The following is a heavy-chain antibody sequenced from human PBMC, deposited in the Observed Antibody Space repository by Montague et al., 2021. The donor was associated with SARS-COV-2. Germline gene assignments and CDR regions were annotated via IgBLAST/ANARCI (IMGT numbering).Heavy chain of an antibody. CDR1: GFSFNNYA. V-gene: IGHV3-30*01. D-gene: IGHD6-13*01. J-gene: IGHJ5*02. CDR2: ISYDASNK. CDR3: ARDRLFMLSASGWSSAFDP. Sequence: SLRLSCAASGFSFNNYAMHWVRQAPGKGLEWVALISYDASNKYYEDSLQGRFTISRDNSKNTLYLQLNSLTSEDTAMYYCARDRLFMLSASGWSSAFDPWGQGTLVTVSS.